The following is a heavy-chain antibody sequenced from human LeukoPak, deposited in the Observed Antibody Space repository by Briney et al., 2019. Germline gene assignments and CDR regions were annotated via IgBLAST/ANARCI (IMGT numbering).Heavy chain of an antibody. Sequence: PSETLSLTCTVSGGSISSSSYYWGWIRQPPGKGLEWIGSIYYSGSTYYNPSLKSRVTISVDTSKNQFSLKLSSVTAADTAVYYCARGPRAGLVTGSWYHYWGQGTLVTVSS. CDR2: IYYSGST. J-gene: IGHJ4*02. CDR3: ARGPRAGLVTGSWYHY. CDR1: GGSISSSSYY. D-gene: IGHD6-13*01. V-gene: IGHV4-39*01.